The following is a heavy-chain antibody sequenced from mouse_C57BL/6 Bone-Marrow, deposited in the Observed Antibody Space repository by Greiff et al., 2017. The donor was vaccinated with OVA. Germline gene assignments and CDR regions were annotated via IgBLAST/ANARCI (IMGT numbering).Heavy chain of an antibody. V-gene: IGHV1-55*01. CDR1: GYTFTSYW. D-gene: IGHD2-10*01. CDR3: ARKGLLEHAMDY. CDR2: IYPGSGST. J-gene: IGHJ4*01. Sequence: VQLQQSGAELVKPGASVKMSCKASGYTFTSYWITWVKQRPGQGLEWIGDIYPGSGSTNYNEKFKSKATLTVDTSSSTAYMQLSSLTSEDSAVYYCARKGLLEHAMDYWGQGTSVTVSS.